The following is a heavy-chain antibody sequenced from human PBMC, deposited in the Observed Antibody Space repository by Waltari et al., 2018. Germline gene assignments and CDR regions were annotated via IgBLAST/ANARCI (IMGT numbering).Heavy chain of an antibody. Sequence: QVQLQQWGAGLLKPSEPLSITCAVYGGSFSGYYWCWIRQPPGKGLARIGVINHIGNTNYNPSLKSRVTISVDTSKNQFSRKLSSVTAADTAVYYCARGQVGALVDYWGQGTLVTVSS. CDR3: ARGQVGALVDY. V-gene: IGHV4-34*01. CDR1: GGSFSGYY. CDR2: INHIGNT. D-gene: IGHD1-26*01. J-gene: IGHJ4*02.